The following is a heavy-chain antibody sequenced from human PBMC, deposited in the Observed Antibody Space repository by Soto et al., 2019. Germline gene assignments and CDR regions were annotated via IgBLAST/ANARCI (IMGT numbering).Heavy chain of an antibody. Sequence: QVPLQESGPRLVRPSGTLSLTCTVSSGSISTANWWSWVRQPPGRGLEWIGEIYHSGSTNYNLSLKSRVTLSVDKSKNQFSLRLSSVTAADTAMYYCARRGGGVVLTATTPFDYWGQGTRVTVSS. D-gene: IGHD2-21*02. CDR2: IYHSGST. J-gene: IGHJ4*02. V-gene: IGHV4-4*02. CDR3: ARRGGGVVLTATTPFDY. CDR1: SGSISTANW.